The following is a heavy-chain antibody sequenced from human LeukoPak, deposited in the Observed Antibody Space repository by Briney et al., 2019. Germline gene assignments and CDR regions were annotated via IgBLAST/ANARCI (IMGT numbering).Heavy chain of an antibody. Sequence: GGSLRLSCAGSGFTFSSYWMHWVRQAPGKGLVWVSRISTDASSTTHADSVKGRLTISRDNAKNSLYLQMNSLRAEDTAVYYCARDYHPYYDFWSGYPPTVFDYWGQGTLVTVSS. D-gene: IGHD3-3*01. V-gene: IGHV3-74*01. J-gene: IGHJ4*02. CDR1: GFTFSSYW. CDR2: ISTDASST. CDR3: ARDYHPYYDFWSGYPPTVFDY.